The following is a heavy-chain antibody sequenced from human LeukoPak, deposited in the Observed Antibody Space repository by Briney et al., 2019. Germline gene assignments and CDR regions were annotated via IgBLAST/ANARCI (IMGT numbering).Heavy chain of an antibody. CDR1: GDTFNNYA. CDR2: IIPIFNTT. D-gene: IGHD2-15*01. V-gene: IGHV1-69*05. CDR3: ARANCRGSSCYSPAAWYFYL. J-gene: IGHJ2*01. Sequence: GASVKVSCKASGDTFNNYAITWVRQAPGQGLEWMGAIIPIFNTTNYAQNFQGRLTITTDDATRTAYLELRSLRSEDTAVYHCARANCRGSSCYSPAAWYFYLWALAPWSLSPQ.